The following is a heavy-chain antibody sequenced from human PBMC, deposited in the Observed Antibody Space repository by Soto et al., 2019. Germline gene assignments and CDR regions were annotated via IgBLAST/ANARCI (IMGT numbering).Heavy chain of an antibody. J-gene: IGHJ3*02. CDR1: GLTFSNYG. CDR3: VRDIESCFDI. Sequence: QVQLVESGGGVVQPGRSLRLSCAASGLTFSNYGMHWVRQPPGKGLEWVAVIGYDGSEKYYADSVKGRFTISRDNSKNKLYLQMNSLRAEDTAVYYCVRDIESCFDIWGQGTMVTVSS. V-gene: IGHV3-33*01. CDR2: IGYDGSEK. D-gene: IGHD3-16*02.